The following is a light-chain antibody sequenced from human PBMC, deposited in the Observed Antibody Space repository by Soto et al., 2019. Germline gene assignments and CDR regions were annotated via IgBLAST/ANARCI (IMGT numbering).Light chain of an antibody. Sequence: QSVLTQPASVSGSPGQSITISCTGTSSDVGGYNYVSWYQQNPGKAPKLMIYEVSNRPPGVSNRFSGSKSGNTASLTISGLQAEDEADYYCSSYTSSSTLIFGGGTKLTVL. CDR1: SSDVGGYNY. J-gene: IGLJ2*01. V-gene: IGLV2-14*01. CDR3: SSYTSSSTLI. CDR2: EVS.